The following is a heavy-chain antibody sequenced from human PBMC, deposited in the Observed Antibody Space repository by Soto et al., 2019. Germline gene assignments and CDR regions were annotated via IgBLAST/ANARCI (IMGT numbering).Heavy chain of an antibody. CDR1: GVSITATSYY. J-gene: IGHJ4*02. CDR3: ARQGSY. V-gene: IGHV4-39*01. CDR2: IYFNGNT. Sequence: HLQLQESGPGLVKPSETLSPPCNVSGVSITATSYYWGWIRQPPGQGLGWIGTIYFNGNTFYNPSLKSRLTISVDTSKNQISLRLTSVTAADTAVYYCARQGSYWGQGTLVAVSS.